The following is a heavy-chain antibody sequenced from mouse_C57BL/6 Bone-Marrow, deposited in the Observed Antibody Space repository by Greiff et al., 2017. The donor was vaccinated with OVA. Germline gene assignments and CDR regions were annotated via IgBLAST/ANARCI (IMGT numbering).Heavy chain of an antibody. Sequence: EVKLMESGPGLVKPSQSLSLTCSVTGYSITSGYYWNWIRQFPGNKLEWMGYISYDGSNNYNPSLKNRISITRDTSKNQFFLKLNSVTTEDTATYYCARGYPGDYFDYWGQGTTLTVSS. CDR2: ISYDGSN. V-gene: IGHV3-6*01. CDR1: GYSITSGYY. CDR3: ARGYPGDYFDY. D-gene: IGHD3-1*01. J-gene: IGHJ2*01.